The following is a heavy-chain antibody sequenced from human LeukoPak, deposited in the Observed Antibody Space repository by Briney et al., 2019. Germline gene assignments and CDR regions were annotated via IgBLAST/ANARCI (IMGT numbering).Heavy chain of an antibody. CDR2: TSSSDAGT. Sequence: GGSLRLSCAAFGFPLSSYAMSWVRQAPGKGLEWVSATSSSDAGTYHADSVRGRFTISRDNSKNALYLQMNSLRVEDAAVYYCARAPVTSCRGAYCYPFDYWGQGTLVTVSS. CDR1: GFPLSSYA. D-gene: IGHD2-21*01. V-gene: IGHV3-23*01. J-gene: IGHJ4*02. CDR3: ARAPVTSCRGAYCYPFDY.